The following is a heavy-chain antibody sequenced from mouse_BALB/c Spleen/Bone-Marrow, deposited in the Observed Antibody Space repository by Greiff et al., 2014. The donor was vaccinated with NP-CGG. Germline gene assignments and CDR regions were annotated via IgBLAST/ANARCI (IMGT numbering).Heavy chain of an antibody. V-gene: IGHV2-6-2*01. CDR3: ARHERGYPYAMDY. CDR1: GFSLTLYG. Sequence: QVQLQQSGPDLVAPSQSLSITCTVSGFSLTLYGVHWVRQSPGKGLEWLVVIWSGGTTTYNSALKSRLSISKDNSKSQVFLKLNSLQTDDTAMYYCARHERGYPYAMDYWGQGTSVTVSS. D-gene: IGHD2-2*01. J-gene: IGHJ4*01. CDR2: IWSGGTT.